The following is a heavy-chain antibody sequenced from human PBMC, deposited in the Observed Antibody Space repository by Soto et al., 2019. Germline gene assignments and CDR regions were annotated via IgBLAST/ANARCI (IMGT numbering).Heavy chain of an antibody. V-gene: IGHV3-7*03. D-gene: IGHD2-21*02. CDR3: TSLPSGMTYHAVFDF. J-gene: IGHJ4*02. CDR2: IKPDGSET. CDR1: GLTFSGHW. Sequence: PGGSLRLSCAASGLTFSGHWMTWVRQTPGEGLQWVAAIKPDGSETFYVDSVKGRFTISRDNARNSLFLQMDSLRAEDTAVYYCTSLPSGMTYHAVFDFWGEGTLVTVSS.